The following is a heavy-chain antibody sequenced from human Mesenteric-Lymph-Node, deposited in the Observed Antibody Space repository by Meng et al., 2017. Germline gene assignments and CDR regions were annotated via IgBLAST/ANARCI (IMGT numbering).Heavy chain of an antibody. CDR3: ARGSAAAIPEWFDP. CDR2: IIPILDIA. CDR1: AGTIISNT. Sequence: QCVAGVQNAPSTVNVSVNATAGTIISNTSSWLRQATWQAPEWMGTIIPILDIANYAQKFQGSVTITADKSTGTAYMELSSLRSDDTAVYYCARGSAAAIPEWFDPWGQGTLVTVSS. J-gene: IGHJ5*02. D-gene: IGHD2-2*02. V-gene: IGHV1-69*02.